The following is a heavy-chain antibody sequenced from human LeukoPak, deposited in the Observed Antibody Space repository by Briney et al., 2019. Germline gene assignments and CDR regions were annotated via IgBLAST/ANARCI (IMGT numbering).Heavy chain of an antibody. Sequence: GGSLRLSCAASGFTFSSYAMYWVRQAPGKGLEYVSAISSNGGSTYYANSVKGRFTISRDNSKNTLYLQMGSLRAEDMAVYYCAGGRWLNPDSFDYWGQGTLVTVSS. J-gene: IGHJ4*02. CDR2: ISSNGGST. V-gene: IGHV3-64*01. CDR3: AGGRWLNPDSFDY. CDR1: GFTFSSYA. D-gene: IGHD6-19*01.